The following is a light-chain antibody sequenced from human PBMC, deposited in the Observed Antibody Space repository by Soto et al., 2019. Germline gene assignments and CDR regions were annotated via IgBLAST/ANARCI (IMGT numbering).Light chain of an antibody. J-gene: IGKJ5*01. CDR1: QSVLSTY. Sequence: IGLTQSPGTLSLSTGERDTLACRASQSVLSTYLAWYQHKPGQAPRLLLYGASSRATGIPDRFSGSGSGTGFTLTISRLEPEDFAVYYCQQYGTSPITFGQGKRLEIK. CDR2: GAS. CDR3: QQYGTSPIT. V-gene: IGKV3-20*01.